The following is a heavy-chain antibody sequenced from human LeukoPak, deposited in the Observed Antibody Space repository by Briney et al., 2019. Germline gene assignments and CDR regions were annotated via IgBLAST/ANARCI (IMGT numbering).Heavy chain of an antibody. V-gene: IGHV4-34*01. J-gene: IGHJ4*02. CDR1: GGSFSGYY. CDR3: ARGPEEFDY. D-gene: IGHD1-14*01. CDR2: IYHSGST. Sequence: SETLSLTCAVYGGSFSGYYWSWIRQPPGKGLEWIGEIYHSGSTNYNPSLKSRVTISVDKSKNQFSLKLSSVTAADTAVYYCARGPEEFDYWGQGTLVTVSS.